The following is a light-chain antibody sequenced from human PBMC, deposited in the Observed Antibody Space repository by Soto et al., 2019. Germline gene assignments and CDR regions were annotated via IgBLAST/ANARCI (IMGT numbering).Light chain of an antibody. CDR2: GAS. V-gene: IGKV3-20*01. CDR1: QSVSSSY. Sequence: EIVLTQSPGTLSLSPGERATLSCRASQSVSSSYLVWYQQKLGQAPRLLIYGASSRATGIPDRFSGSGSGTDFTRTISRLEPEDFAVYYCQHYGSSPPWTFGQGTKVEIK. CDR3: QHYGSSPPWT. J-gene: IGKJ1*01.